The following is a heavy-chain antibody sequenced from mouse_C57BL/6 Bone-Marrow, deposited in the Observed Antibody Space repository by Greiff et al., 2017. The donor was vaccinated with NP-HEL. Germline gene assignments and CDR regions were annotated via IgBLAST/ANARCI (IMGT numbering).Heavy chain of an antibody. CDR1: GFNIKDDY. J-gene: IGHJ2*01. V-gene: IGHV14-4*01. CDR2: IDPENGDT. D-gene: IGHD1-1*01. Sequence: EVQLQQSGAELVRPGASVKLSCTASGFNIKDDYMHWVKQRPEQGLEWIGWIDPENGDTESASKFQGKATITADTSSNTAYLPLSSLTSEYTAVYYCTTWDTTVVVDYWGQGTTLTVSS. CDR3: TTWDTTVVVDY.